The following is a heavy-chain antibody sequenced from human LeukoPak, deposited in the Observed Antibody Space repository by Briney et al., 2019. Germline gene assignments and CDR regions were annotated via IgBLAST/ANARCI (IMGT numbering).Heavy chain of an antibody. CDR1: GFTFSTYS. Sequence: GGSLRLSCAASGFTFSTYSMNWVRPAPGKGLEWGSSITRSSTYIYYADLVKGRFTISRDNAKNSLFLQMCSLRAEDTAVYYCARGGFGELNYYLDVWGQGTTVTVSS. CDR3: ARGGFGELNYYLDV. D-gene: IGHD3-10*01. V-gene: IGHV3-21*01. CDR2: ITRSSTYI. J-gene: IGHJ6*03.